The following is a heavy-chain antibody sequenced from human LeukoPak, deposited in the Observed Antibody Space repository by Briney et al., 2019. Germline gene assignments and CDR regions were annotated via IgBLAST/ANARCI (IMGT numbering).Heavy chain of an antibody. CDR2: ISSSSSYI. Sequence: GGSLRLSCAASGFTFSSYSMNWVRQAPGKGLEWVSSISSSSSYIYYADSVKGRFTISRDNAKNSLYLQMNSLRAEDTAVYYCARTIEIATISYFDYWGQGTLVTVSS. CDR3: ARTIEIATISYFDY. D-gene: IGHD5-24*01. J-gene: IGHJ4*02. CDR1: GFTFSSYS. V-gene: IGHV3-21*01.